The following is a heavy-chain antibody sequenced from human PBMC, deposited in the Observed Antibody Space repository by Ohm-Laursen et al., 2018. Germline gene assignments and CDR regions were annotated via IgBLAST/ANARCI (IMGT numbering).Heavy chain of an antibody. V-gene: IGHV1-46*01. CDR2: INPRAGGT. CDR3: AKSSDSQSRTPIEN. CDR1: GYTFTNYY. J-gene: IGHJ4*02. Sequence: ASSVKVSCKASGYTFTNYYMHWVRQAPGQGLEWMGLINPRAGGTFYAQKFQGRVTMTRDASTSTVDMELSSLRYEDTAVYYCAKSSDSQSRTPIENWGQGTLVTVSS. D-gene: IGHD2-15*01.